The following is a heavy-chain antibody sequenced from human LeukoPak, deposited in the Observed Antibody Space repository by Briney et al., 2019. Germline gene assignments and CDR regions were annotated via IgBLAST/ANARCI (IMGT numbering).Heavy chain of an antibody. J-gene: IGHJ3*02. D-gene: IGHD1-26*01. CDR3: ASDSGASLDAFDI. CDR2: TYYRSKWFN. CDR1: GDSVSSKSAA. Sequence: SQTLSLTCAISGDSVSSKSAAWNWIRQSPSRGLEWLGRTYYRSKWFNDYADSLKSRIIIKADTSKNQFSLQLNSVTPEDTAVYYCASDSGASLDAFDIWGQGTTVTVSS. V-gene: IGHV6-1*01.